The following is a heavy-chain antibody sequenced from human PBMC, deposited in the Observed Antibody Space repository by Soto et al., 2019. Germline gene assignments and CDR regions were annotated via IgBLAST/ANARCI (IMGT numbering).Heavy chain of an antibody. J-gene: IGHJ3*02. CDR2: ISYDGSNK. CDR3: AKESQAYSSGWYESNDAFDI. Sequence: GGSLRLSCAASGFTFSSYGMHWVRQAPGKGLEWVAVISYDGSNKYYADSVKGRFTISRDNSKNTLYLQMNSLRAEDTAVYYCAKESQAYSSGWYESNDAFDIWGQGTMVTVSS. CDR1: GFTFSSYG. V-gene: IGHV3-30*18. D-gene: IGHD6-19*01.